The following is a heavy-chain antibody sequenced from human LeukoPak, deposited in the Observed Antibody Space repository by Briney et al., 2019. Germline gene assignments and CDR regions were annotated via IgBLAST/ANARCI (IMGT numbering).Heavy chain of an antibody. V-gene: IGHV3-23*01. CDR1: GFTFSNDD. J-gene: IGHJ4*02. CDR2: ISGSGGST. CDR3: AKLRNYYGSGSYSFDY. D-gene: IGHD3-10*01. Sequence: GGSLRLSCAASGFTFSNDDMSWVRQAPGKGLEGVSAISGSGGSTYYADSVKGRFTISRDNSKNTLYLQMNSLRAEDTAVYYCAKLRNYYGSGSYSFDYWGQGTLVTVSS.